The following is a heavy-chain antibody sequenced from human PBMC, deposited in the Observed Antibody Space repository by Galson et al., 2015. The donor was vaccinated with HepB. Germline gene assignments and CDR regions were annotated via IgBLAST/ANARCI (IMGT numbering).Heavy chain of an antibody. Sequence: SLRLSCAASGFTFDNFAMHWVRQVPGKGLEWVSGLSWNSGSYGYADSAKGRFTISRDNSKNSPYLQMNSLRPEDTAVYYCAKDRWDLLRMGAFDVWGQGTLVTVSS. CDR2: LSWNSGSY. J-gene: IGHJ3*01. V-gene: IGHV3-9*01. D-gene: IGHD2-8*01. CDR3: AKDRWDLLRMGAFDV. CDR1: GFTFDNFA.